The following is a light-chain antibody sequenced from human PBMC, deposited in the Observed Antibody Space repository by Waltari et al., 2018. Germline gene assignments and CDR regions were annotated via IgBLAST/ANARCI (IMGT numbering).Light chain of an antibody. Sequence: QSVLTQPPSASGTPGQGVTISCSGSRSNIGSTTVNWYQQLPGTAPKLLIYSNNQRHSGVPDRFSGSKSGTSASLAISGLQSEDEADYYCAAWDDSLNGWVFGGGTKLTVL. CDR2: SNN. J-gene: IGLJ3*02. CDR3: AAWDDSLNGWV. V-gene: IGLV1-44*01. CDR1: RSNIGSTT.